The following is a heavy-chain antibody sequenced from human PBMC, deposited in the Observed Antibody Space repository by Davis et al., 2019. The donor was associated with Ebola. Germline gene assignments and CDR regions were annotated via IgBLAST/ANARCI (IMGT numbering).Heavy chain of an antibody. J-gene: IGHJ5*02. CDR3: ARDRAIFGVRNWFDP. CDR2: ISAYNGNT. CDR1: GYTFTSYG. Sequence: ASVKVSCKASGYTFTSYGISWVRQAPGQGLEWMGWISAYNGNTNYAQKFQGRVTMTRDTSTSTVYMELSSLRSEDTAVYYCARDRAIFGVRNWFDPWGQGTLVTVSS. V-gene: IGHV1-18*01. D-gene: IGHD3-3*01.